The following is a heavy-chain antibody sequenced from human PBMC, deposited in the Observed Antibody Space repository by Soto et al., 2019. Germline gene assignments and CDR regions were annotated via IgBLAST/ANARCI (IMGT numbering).Heavy chain of an antibody. CDR3: ARVDSSGYQPFDY. D-gene: IGHD3-22*01. Sequence: QVQLQESGPGLVKPSQTLSLTCTVSGGSISSGDYYWSWIRQPPGKGLEWIGYINYSGSTYYNPSLKSRVTIYVDTSKNQFSLKLRSVTAADTDVYYCARVDSSGYQPFDYWGQGTLVTVSS. CDR2: INYSGST. J-gene: IGHJ4*02. CDR1: GGSISSGDYY. V-gene: IGHV4-30-4*01.